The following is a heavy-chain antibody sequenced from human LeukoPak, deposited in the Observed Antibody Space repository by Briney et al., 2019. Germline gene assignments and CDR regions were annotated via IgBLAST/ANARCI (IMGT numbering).Heavy chain of an antibody. CDR3: ARLARAVTAGGYFDY. J-gene: IGHJ4*02. CDR1: GYSFANYW. CDR2: TYPGDSDT. D-gene: IGHD2-21*02. V-gene: IGHV5-51*01. Sequence: GESLKISCRGSGYSFANYWIGWVRQMPGKGLEWIGFTYPGDSDTIYSPSFQGQVTISADKSISTAYLRWSSLKASDTAMYYCARLARAVTAGGYFDYWGQGTLVTVSS.